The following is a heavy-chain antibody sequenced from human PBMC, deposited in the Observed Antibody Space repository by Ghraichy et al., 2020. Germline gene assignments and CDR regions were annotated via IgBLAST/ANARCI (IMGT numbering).Heavy chain of an antibody. D-gene: IGHD6-13*01. CDR1: GFTFSSYA. Sequence: GGYLRLSCAASGFTFSSYAMSWVRQAPGKGLEWVSAISGSGGSTYYADSVKGRFTISRDNSKNTLYLQVNSLRAEDTAVYYCAKDRGSSWSYYFDYWGQGTLVTVSS. V-gene: IGHV3-23*01. CDR2: ISGSGGST. J-gene: IGHJ4*02. CDR3: AKDRGSSWSYYFDY.